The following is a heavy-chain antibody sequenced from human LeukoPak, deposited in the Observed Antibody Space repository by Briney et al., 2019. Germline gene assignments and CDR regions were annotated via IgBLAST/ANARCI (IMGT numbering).Heavy chain of an antibody. D-gene: IGHD3-3*01. CDR1: GGSTSSDY. CDR2: IYTSGST. J-gene: IGHJ5*02. V-gene: IGHV4-4*07. Sequence: SETLSLTCTVSGGSTSSDYWSWIRQPAGKGLERIGRIYTSGSTNYNPSLKSRVTMSVDTSKNQFSLKLSSVTAADTAVYYCARGRYYDLDWFDPWGQGTLVTVSS. CDR3: ARGRYYDLDWFDP.